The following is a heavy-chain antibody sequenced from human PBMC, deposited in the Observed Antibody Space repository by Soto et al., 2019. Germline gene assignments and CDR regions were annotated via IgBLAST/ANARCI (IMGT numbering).Heavy chain of an antibody. V-gene: IGHV3-30-3*02. CDR2: TSFDGSNK. CDR1: GFDFSSYA. J-gene: IGHJ3*02. CDR3: AKSITILRDAFDI. D-gene: IGHD3-3*01. Sequence: GGSLRLSCAASGFDFSSYAMHWVRQAPGKGLEWLALTSFDGSNKYYADSVKGRFTISRDNSKNTLYLQMNSLRAEDTAVYYCAKSITILRDAFDIWGQGTMVTVSS.